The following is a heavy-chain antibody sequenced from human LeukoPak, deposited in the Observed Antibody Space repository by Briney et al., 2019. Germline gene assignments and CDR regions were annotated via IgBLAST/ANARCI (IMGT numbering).Heavy chain of an antibody. V-gene: IGHV3-23*01. CDR3: AKDRDPAMVMRSDYFDY. Sequence: GGSLRLSCAASGFTFSSYAMSWVRQAPGKGLEWVSAISGSGGSTYYADSVKGRFTISRDNSKNTRYLQMNSLRAEDTAVYYCAKDRDPAMVMRSDYFDYWGQGTLVTVSS. J-gene: IGHJ4*02. D-gene: IGHD5-18*01. CDR1: GFTFSSYA. CDR2: ISGSGGST.